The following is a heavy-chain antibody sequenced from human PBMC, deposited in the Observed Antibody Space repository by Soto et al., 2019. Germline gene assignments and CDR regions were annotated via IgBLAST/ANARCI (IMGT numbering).Heavy chain of an antibody. J-gene: IGHJ4*02. CDR1: GFTFTNYW. V-gene: IGHV3-7*01. CDR3: ARDPAFSSFVC. CDR2: ISPDGSLI. Sequence: VQLVQSGGGWVQPGGSLRLSCVASGFTFTNYWVSWVRQTPGQGLEFVANISPDGSLINYVDSVKGRFTISRDNARNSMYLQMNSLRAEDTALYYCARDPAFSSFVCWGQGTLVSVSS. D-gene: IGHD3-3*02.